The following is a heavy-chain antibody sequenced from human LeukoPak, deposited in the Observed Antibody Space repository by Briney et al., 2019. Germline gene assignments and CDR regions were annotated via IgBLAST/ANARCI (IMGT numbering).Heavy chain of an antibody. J-gene: IGHJ6*02. CDR1: GYSFTSYW. CDR2: IYPGDSDT. D-gene: IGHD3-22*01. Sequence: GESLKISCKGSGYSFTSYWIGWVRQMPGKGLEWMGIIYPGDSDTRYSPSFQGQVTISADKSISTAYLQWSSLKASDTAMYYCAGGYYYVGADRYYYYGMDVWGQGTMVTVSS. V-gene: IGHV5-51*01. CDR3: AGGYYYVGADRYYYYGMDV.